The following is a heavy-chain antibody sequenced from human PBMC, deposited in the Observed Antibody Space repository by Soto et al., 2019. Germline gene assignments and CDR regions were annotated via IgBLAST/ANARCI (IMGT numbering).Heavy chain of an antibody. J-gene: IGHJ5*02. CDR3: ATRGSSGWPRSWFDP. Sequence: GASVKVSCKASGYTFTSYGISWVRQAPGQGLEWMGWISAYNGNTNYAQKLQGRVTMTTDTSTDTAYMELSSLRSEDTAVYYCATRGSSGWPRSWFDPWGQGTLVTVSS. CDR2: ISAYNGNT. CDR1: GYTFTSYG. V-gene: IGHV1-18*04. D-gene: IGHD6-19*01.